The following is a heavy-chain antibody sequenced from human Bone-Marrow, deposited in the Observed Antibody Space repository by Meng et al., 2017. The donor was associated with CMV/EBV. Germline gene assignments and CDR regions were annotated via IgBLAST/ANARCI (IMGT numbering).Heavy chain of an antibody. J-gene: IGHJ6*02. CDR3: AREEYNSGPGVYYFYGMDV. V-gene: IGHV3-30*02. CDR2: IRNDGSKG. D-gene: IGHD1-20*01. Sequence: GGSLRLSCVVSGVTFYKYGILWVRQAPGKGLEGVSFIRNDGSKGFYADSVKGRFTTSRDNAKNMVYLQMDSLRDEDTAVYYCAREEYNSGPGVYYFYGMDVWGQGTTVSVSS. CDR1: GVTFYKYG.